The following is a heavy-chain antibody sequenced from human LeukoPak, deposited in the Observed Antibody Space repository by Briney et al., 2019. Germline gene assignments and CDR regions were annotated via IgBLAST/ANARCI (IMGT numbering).Heavy chain of an antibody. Sequence: PSETLSLTCTVSGYSISSGYYWGWIRQPPGKGLEWIGSIYHSGSTYYNPSLKSRVTISVDTSKNQFSLKLSSVTAADTAVCYCARDPTPCYDFWSGYYTVRPYYFDYWGQGTLVTVSS. J-gene: IGHJ4*02. CDR1: GYSISSGYY. CDR2: IYHSGST. CDR3: ARDPTPCYDFWSGYYTVRPYYFDY. V-gene: IGHV4-38-2*02. D-gene: IGHD3-3*01.